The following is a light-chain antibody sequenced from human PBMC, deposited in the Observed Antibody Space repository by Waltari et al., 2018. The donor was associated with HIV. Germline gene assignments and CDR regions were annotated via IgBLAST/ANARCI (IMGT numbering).Light chain of an antibody. CDR2: GKN. CDR1: SLRSYY. Sequence: SSEVTQAPAVSVALGQTVRITCQGDSLRSYYASWYQQEPGPAPVLVIYGKNNRPSGIPDRFSGSSSGNTASLTITGAQAEDEADYYCNSRDSSGNHVVFGGGTKLTVL. V-gene: IGLV3-19*01. J-gene: IGLJ2*01. CDR3: NSRDSSGNHVV.